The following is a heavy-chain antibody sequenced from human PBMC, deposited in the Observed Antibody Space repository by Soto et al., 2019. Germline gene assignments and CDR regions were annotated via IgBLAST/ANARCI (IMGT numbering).Heavy chain of an antibody. CDR2: IIPIFGTT. J-gene: IGHJ4*02. V-gene: IGHV1-69*01. Sequence: QVQLVQSGAEVKKPGSSVKVSCKASGGTFSTYAITWERQAPGQGLEWLGGIIPIFGTTAYARKFQGRVTITAAESTSTVFIELSRLTAEDTAVYHCARGVGAYAFDYWGQGNLVTVSS. D-gene: IGHD1-26*01. CDR1: GGTFSTYA. CDR3: ARGVGAYAFDY.